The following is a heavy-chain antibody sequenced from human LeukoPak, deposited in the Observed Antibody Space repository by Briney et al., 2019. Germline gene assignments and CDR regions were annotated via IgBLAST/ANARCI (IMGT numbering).Heavy chain of an antibody. CDR3: AKGPAYCSSTSCYWLFDY. J-gene: IGHJ4*02. CDR1: GFTFSSYG. Sequence: QPGGSLRLSCAASGFTFSSYGMHWVHQAPGKGLEWVAVISYDGSNKYYADSVKGRFTISRDNSKNTLYLQMNSLRAEDTAVYYCAKGPAYCSSTSCYWLFDYWGQGTLVTVSS. D-gene: IGHD2-2*01. V-gene: IGHV3-30*18. CDR2: ISYDGSNK.